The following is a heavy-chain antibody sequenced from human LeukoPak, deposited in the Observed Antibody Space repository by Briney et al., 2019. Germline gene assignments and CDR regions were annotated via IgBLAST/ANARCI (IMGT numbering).Heavy chain of an antibody. CDR2: ISWNSGSI. CDR1: GFTFDDYA. J-gene: IGHJ4*02. V-gene: IGHV3-9*01. CDR3: AKDTRLIAAATLDY. Sequence: QAGGSLRLSCAASGFTFDDYAMHWVRQAPGKGLEWVSGISWNSGSIGYADSVKGRFTISRDNAKNSLYLQMNSLRAEDTALYYCAKDTRLIAAATLDYWGQGTLVTVSS. D-gene: IGHD6-13*01.